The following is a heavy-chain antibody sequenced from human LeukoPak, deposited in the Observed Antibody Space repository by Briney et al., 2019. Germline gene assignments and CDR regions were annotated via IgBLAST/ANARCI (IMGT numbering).Heavy chain of an antibody. V-gene: IGHV4-59*01. CDR1: GGSISSSY. J-gene: IGHJ4*02. D-gene: IGHD2-2*01. Sequence: PSETLSLTCTVSGGSISSSYWTWIRQPPGRGLEWIGYIFYSGTTTYNPSLKSRVTISVDTSKNQFSLKLSSVTAADTAVYYCARGYGNSWHLDSWGQGTPVPVSS. CDR3: ARGYGNSWHLDS. CDR2: IFYSGTT.